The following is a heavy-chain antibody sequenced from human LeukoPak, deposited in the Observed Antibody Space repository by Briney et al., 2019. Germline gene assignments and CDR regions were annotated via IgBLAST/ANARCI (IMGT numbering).Heavy chain of an antibody. CDR1: GYTFTGYY. Sequence: VASVKVSCKASGYTFTGYYMHWVRQAPGQGLEWMGWINPNSGGTNYAQKFQGRVTMTRDTSISTAYMELSRPRSDDTAVYYCARVDTGYDILTGYPDYYYMDVWAKGTTVTVSS. D-gene: IGHD3-9*01. CDR2: INPNSGGT. J-gene: IGHJ6*03. V-gene: IGHV1-2*02. CDR3: ARVDTGYDILTGYPDYYYMDV.